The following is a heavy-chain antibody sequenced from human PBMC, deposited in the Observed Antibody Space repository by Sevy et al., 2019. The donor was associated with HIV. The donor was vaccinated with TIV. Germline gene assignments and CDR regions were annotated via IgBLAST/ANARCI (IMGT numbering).Heavy chain of an antibody. Sequence: GGSLRLSCAASGFTFSSYGMHWVRQAPGKGLEWVAVISYDGSNKYYADSVKGRFTISRDNSKNTLYLQMNSLRAEDTVVNYCAKDRDIVVVPAKDYYYYYGMDVWGQGTTVTVSS. V-gene: IGHV3-30*18. D-gene: IGHD2-2*01. CDR1: GFTFSSYG. CDR3: AKDRDIVVVPAKDYYYYYGMDV. CDR2: ISYDGSNK. J-gene: IGHJ6*02.